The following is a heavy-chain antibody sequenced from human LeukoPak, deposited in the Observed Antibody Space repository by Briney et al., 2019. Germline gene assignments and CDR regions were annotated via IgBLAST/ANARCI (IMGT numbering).Heavy chain of an antibody. D-gene: IGHD3-22*01. CDR3: ARDALVVMSLNHYYGMDV. V-gene: IGHV3-11*01. CDR1: GFTFTDYC. CDR2: ISGSGSTI. J-gene: IGHJ6*02. Sequence: GGSLRLSCAASGFTFTDYCMSWIRQAPGKGLEWVSYISGSGSTIYYADSVKGRFTISRDNAKNSLYLQMNSLRAEDTAVYYCARDALVVMSLNHYYGMDVWGQGTTVTVSS.